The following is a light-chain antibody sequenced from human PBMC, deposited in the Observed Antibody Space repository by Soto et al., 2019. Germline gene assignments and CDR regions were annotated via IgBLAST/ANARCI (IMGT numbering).Light chain of an antibody. V-gene: IGKV1-5*03. CDR2: KAS. J-gene: IGKJ1*01. CDR1: QSIISW. CDR3: QQYNSQWT. Sequence: DMQMTQSPSTLSASVVDRFTITCRASQSIISWLALYQQKPGRAPKLLIYKASSLESGVPSRFSRSGSGTEFTLTISSLQPDDFATYYCQQYNSQWTFGQGTKADI.